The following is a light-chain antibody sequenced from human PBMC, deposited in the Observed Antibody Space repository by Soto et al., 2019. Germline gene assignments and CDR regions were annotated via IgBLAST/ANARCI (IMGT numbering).Light chain of an antibody. V-gene: IGLV2-14*01. CDR2: DVS. CDR1: SSDVGDYNY. Sequence: QSVLTQPPSASGSPGQSVTISCTGTSSDVGDYNYVSWYQQHPGKAPKLMIYDVSNRPSGVSNRFSGSKSGNTASLTISGLQAEDEADYYCSSYTSSSTPYVFGTGTKVTV. CDR3: SSYTSSSTPYV. J-gene: IGLJ1*01.